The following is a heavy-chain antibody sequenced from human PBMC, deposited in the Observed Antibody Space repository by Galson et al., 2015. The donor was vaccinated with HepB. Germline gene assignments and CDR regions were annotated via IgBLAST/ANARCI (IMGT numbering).Heavy chain of an antibody. J-gene: IGHJ3*02. CDR2: IKQDGSEK. Sequence: SLRLSCAASGFTFSSYWMSWVRQAPGKGLEWVANIKQDGSEKYYVDSVKGRFTISRDNAKNSLYLQMNSLKAEDTAVYYCARSGYGDYLDKAFDIWGQGTMVTVSS. V-gene: IGHV3-7*03. D-gene: IGHD4-17*01. CDR3: ARSGYGDYLDKAFDI. CDR1: GFTFSSYW.